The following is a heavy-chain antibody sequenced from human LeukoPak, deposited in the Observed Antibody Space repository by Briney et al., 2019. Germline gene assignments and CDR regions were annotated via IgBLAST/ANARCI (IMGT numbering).Heavy chain of an antibody. Sequence: GGSLRLSCAASGFTFSDHYMTWIRQAPGKGLEWVSYISDTSSYTNYGDSVKGRFTISRDNAKNSLYLQMNSLRAEDTAVYYCVSEVGQLKDWGQGTLVTVSS. D-gene: IGHD6-13*01. CDR1: GFTFSDHY. CDR3: VSEVGQLKD. CDR2: ISDTSSYT. J-gene: IGHJ4*02. V-gene: IGHV3-11*05.